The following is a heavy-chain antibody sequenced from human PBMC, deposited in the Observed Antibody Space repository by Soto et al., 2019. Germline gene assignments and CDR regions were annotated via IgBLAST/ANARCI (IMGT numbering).Heavy chain of an antibody. D-gene: IGHD2-2*02. J-gene: IGHJ5*02. CDR1: GFTFSSYG. Sequence: GGSLRLSCAASGFTFSSYGMHWVRQAPGKGLEWVAVIWYDGSNKYYADSVKGRFTISRDNSKNTLYLQMDSLRAEDTSLYLCATDIHATWVLNSWGQGTLVTVSS. CDR2: IWYDGSNK. V-gene: IGHV3-33*01. CDR3: ATDIHATWVLNS.